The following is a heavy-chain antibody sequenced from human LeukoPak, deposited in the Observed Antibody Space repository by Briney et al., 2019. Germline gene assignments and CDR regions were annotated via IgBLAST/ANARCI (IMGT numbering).Heavy chain of an antibody. Sequence: ASVKVSCKASGYTFTGYYMHWVRQAPGQGLEWMGWINPNSGGTNYVQKFQGRVTMTRDTSISTAYMELSRLRSDDTAVYYCARDWALLWFGEFPHFDYWGQGTLVTVSS. J-gene: IGHJ4*02. CDR1: GYTFTGYY. D-gene: IGHD3-10*01. CDR3: ARDWALLWFGEFPHFDY. V-gene: IGHV1-2*02. CDR2: INPNSGGT.